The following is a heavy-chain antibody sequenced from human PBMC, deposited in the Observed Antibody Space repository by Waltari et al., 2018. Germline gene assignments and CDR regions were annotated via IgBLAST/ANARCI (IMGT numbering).Heavy chain of an antibody. D-gene: IGHD3-10*01. J-gene: IGHJ6*03. Sequence: QLQLQESGPGLVKPSETLSLTCTVSGGSISSSSYYGGWTRQPQGKGLEWIGSIYYSGSTYYNPSLKSRVTISVDTSKTQFSLKLSSVTAADTAVYYCARHSGRYYGSGSYYYYYMDVWGKGTTVTVSS. CDR2: IYYSGST. CDR1: GGSISSSSYY. V-gene: IGHV4-39*01. CDR3: ARHSGRYYGSGSYYYYYMDV.